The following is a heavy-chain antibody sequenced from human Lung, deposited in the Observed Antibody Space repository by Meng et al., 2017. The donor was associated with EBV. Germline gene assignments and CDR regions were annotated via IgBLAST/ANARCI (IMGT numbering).Heavy chain of an antibody. V-gene: IGHV4-31*01. CDR3: ARVVAGRYNWFDP. CDR2: IYYSGST. Sequence: HVRLQEAGSGLAKPSQTLSLTCAISGGCISRGGYSWSWIRQPPGKGLEWIGYIYYSGSTYYNPSLKSLVTISVDTPKNQFSLKLSSVTAADTAVYYCARVVAGRYNWFDPWGQGTLVTVSS. J-gene: IGHJ5*02. D-gene: IGHD6-6*01. CDR1: GGCISRGGYS.